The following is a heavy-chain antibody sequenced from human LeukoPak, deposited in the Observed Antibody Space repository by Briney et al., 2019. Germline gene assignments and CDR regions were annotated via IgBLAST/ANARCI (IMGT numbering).Heavy chain of an antibody. Sequence: GGSLRLSCAASGFTFSSYSMNWVRQAPGKGLEWVSSISSSSSYIYYADSVKGRFTISRDNATNSLYLQMNSLRAEDTAVYYCAREPLYYYDSSGYYPYYFDYWGQGTLVTVSS. CDR2: ISSSSSYI. CDR3: AREPLYYYDSSGYYPYYFDY. J-gene: IGHJ4*02. D-gene: IGHD3-22*01. V-gene: IGHV3-21*01. CDR1: GFTFSSYS.